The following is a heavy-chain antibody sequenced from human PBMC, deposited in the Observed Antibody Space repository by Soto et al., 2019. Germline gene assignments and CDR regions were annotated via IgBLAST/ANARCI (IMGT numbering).Heavy chain of an antibody. CDR1: GFTFSSYA. V-gene: IGHV3-23*01. D-gene: IGHD3-22*01. J-gene: IGHJ4*02. Sequence: VGSLRLSCAASGFTFSSYAMSWVRQARGKGLEWVSAISGSGGSTYYADSVKGRFTISRDNSKNTLYLQMNSLRAEDTAVYYCARNYYDSSGYYVGYYYFDYWGQGTLVTVSS. CDR3: ARNYYDSSGYYVGYYYFDY. CDR2: ISGSGGST.